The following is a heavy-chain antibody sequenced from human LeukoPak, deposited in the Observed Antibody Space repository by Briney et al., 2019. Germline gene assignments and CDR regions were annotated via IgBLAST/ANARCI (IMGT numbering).Heavy chain of an antibody. CDR1: GFTFRNHG. CDR3: ARAEFGGNPYDYGLDV. CDR2: IWHDGSKK. Sequence: GRSLRLSCAASGFTFRNHGMHWVRQAAGKGLEWVAVIWHDGSKKYYADSVKGRFTISRDNSKNTLDLQVSSLRAEDTAVYYCARAEFGGNPYDYGLDVWGQGTTVTVSS. J-gene: IGHJ6*02. V-gene: IGHV3-33*01. D-gene: IGHD3-10*01.